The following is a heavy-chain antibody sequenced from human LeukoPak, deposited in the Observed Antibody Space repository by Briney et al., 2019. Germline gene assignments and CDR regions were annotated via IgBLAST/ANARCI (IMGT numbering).Heavy chain of an antibody. V-gene: IGHV4-34*01. CDR1: GGSFSGYY. Sequence: PSETLSLTCAVYGGSFSGYYWSWIRQPPGKGPEWIGEINHSGSTNYNPSLKSRVTISVDTSKNQFSLKLSSVTAADTAVYYCARYLGYQRRRKNWFDPWGQGTLVTVSS. D-gene: IGHD2-2*01. J-gene: IGHJ5*02. CDR3: ARYLGYQRRRKNWFDP. CDR2: INHSGST.